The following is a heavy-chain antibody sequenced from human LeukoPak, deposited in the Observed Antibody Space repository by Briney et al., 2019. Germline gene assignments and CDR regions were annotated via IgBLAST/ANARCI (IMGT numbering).Heavy chain of an antibody. J-gene: IGHJ5*02. CDR2: IYYSGST. D-gene: IGHD6-6*01. V-gene: IGHV4-39*01. Sequence: SETLSLTCTVSGGSISSSSYYWGWIRQPPGKGLEWIGSIYYSGSTNYNPSLKSRVTISVDTSKNQFSLKLSSVTAADTAVYYCARHRGVAAGPHGWFDPWGQGTLVTVSS. CDR3: ARHRGVAAGPHGWFDP. CDR1: GGSISSSSYY.